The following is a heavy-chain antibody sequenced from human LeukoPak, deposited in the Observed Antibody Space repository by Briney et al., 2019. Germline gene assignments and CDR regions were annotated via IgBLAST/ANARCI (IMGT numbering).Heavy chain of an antibody. CDR3: AGVSPRTGYYIDY. D-gene: IGHD3/OR15-3a*01. CDR2: INPNSGGT. Sequence: ASVKVSCKASGYTFTGYYMHWVRQAPGQGLEWMGWINPNSGGTNYAQKFQGRVTMTRDTSISTAYMELSRLRSDDTAVYYCAGVSPRTGYYIDYWGQGTLVTVSS. J-gene: IGHJ4*02. V-gene: IGHV1-2*02. CDR1: GYTFTGYY.